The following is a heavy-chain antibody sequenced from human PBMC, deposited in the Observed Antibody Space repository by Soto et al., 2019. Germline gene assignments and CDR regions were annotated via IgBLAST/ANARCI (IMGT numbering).Heavy chain of an antibody. CDR3: ARHFGNYGDWAFDF. J-gene: IGHJ4*02. Sequence: QVLLQESGPGQVKLSETLCLTCTVSGGSISDSSHYWAWIRQPPGKGLEWIATINYSGRTYYNPSLRSRVTISVDTSRDQFSLNLNSVTAADTAVYYCARHFGNYGDWAFDFWGQGTLVTVSS. V-gene: IGHV4-39*01. CDR1: GGSISDSSHY. CDR2: INYSGRT. D-gene: IGHD4-17*01.